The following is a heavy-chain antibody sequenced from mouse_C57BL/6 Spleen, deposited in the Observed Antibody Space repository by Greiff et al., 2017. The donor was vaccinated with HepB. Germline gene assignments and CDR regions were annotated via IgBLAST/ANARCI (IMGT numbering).Heavy chain of an antibody. J-gene: IGHJ1*03. CDR2: IDPSDSYT. D-gene: IGHD1-1*01. Sequence: QVQLQQPGAELVRPGTSVKLSCKASGYTFTSYWMHWVKQRPGQGLEWIGVIDPSDSYTNYNQKFKGKATLTVDTSSSTAYMQLSSLTSEDSAVYYCARLLPIYYGSSYGYFDVWGTGTTVTVSS. V-gene: IGHV1-59*01. CDR1: GYTFTSYW. CDR3: ARLLPIYYGSSYGYFDV.